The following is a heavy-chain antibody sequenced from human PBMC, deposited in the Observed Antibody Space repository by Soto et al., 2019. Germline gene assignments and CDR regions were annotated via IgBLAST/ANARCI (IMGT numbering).Heavy chain of an antibody. V-gene: IGHV1-24*01. J-gene: IGHJ4*02. CDR1: GYTLTELS. CDR3: ATGGYSGSYYVFDY. D-gene: IGHD1-26*01. Sequence: GASVKVSCKVSGYTLTELSMHWVRQAPGKGLEWMGGFDPEDGETIYAQKFQGRVTMTEDTSTDTAYMELSSLRSEDTAVYYCATGGYSGSYYVFDYWGQGTLVTVSS. CDR2: FDPEDGET.